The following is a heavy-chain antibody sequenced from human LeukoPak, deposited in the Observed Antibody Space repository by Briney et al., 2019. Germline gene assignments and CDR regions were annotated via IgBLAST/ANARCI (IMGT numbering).Heavy chain of an antibody. CDR2: MNPNSGNT. D-gene: IGHD3-9*01. CDR3: ARVYYDILTGYYLFDY. J-gene: IGHJ4*02. CDR1: GYTFTSYD. V-gene: IGHV1-8*01. Sequence: ASVKVSCKASGYTFTSYDINWVRQATGQGLEWMGWMNPNSGNTGYAQKFQGRVTMTRNTSVSTAYMELSSLRSEDTAVYYCARVYYDILTGYYLFDYWGQGTLVTVSS.